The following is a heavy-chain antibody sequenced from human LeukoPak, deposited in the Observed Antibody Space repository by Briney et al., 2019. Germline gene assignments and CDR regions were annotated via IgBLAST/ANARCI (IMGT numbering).Heavy chain of an antibody. CDR3: ARDCTNGVCYNWFDP. Sequence: GESLRLSCAASGFTFSSYSMNWVRQAPAKGLEWVSSISSSSSYIYYADSVKGRFTISRDNAKNSLYLQINSLRSEDTAVHYCARDCTNGVCYNWFDPWGQGTRVTVSS. CDR2: ISSSSSYI. D-gene: IGHD2-8*01. CDR1: GFTFSSYS. V-gene: IGHV3-21*01. J-gene: IGHJ5*02.